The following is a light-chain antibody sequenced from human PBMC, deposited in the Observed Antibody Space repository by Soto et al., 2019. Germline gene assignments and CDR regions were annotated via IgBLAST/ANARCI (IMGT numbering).Light chain of an antibody. CDR2: STN. V-gene: IGLV8-61*01. CDR1: SGSVSILSY. Sequence: QTVVTQEPSFSVSPGGTVTLTCGLTSGSVSILSYPSWYQQTPGQAPRTLIYSTNTRSSGLPDRFSGSILGTKAALTIAGAQAEHDYQYYCALYLGSGNMLFGGGTKVTVL. J-gene: IGLJ3*02. CDR3: ALYLGSGNML.